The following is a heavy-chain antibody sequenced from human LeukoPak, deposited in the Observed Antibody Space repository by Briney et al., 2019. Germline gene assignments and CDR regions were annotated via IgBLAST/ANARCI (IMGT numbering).Heavy chain of an antibody. D-gene: IGHD6-13*01. CDR1: GGSISSGAYS. V-gene: IGHV4-30-4*07. J-gene: IGHJ4*02. Sequence: SETLSLTCAVSGGSISSGAYSWSWIRQPPGKGLEWMGYMYYSGSTYYNPSLKSRITISVDTSKNQFSLKLSSVTAADTAVYYCARDPRIFRRAQQLANWGQGTLVTVSS. CDR3: ARDPRIFRRAQQLAN. CDR2: MYYSGST.